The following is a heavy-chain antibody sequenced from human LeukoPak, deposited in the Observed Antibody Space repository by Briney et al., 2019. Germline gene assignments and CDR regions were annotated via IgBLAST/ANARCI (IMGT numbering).Heavy chain of an antibody. CDR1: GLTFNNYA. D-gene: IGHD3-22*01. Sequence: GGSLRLSCAASGLTFNNYALTWIRQAPGKGLEWVSSISGRGGNTYYADSVKGRFTISRDDSKNTLFLQMNSLRAEDTAVYYCATGYSDSLRSPLDSWGQGTLVTVTS. J-gene: IGHJ5*01. CDR3: ATGYSDSLRSPLDS. V-gene: IGHV3-23*01. CDR2: ISGRGGNT.